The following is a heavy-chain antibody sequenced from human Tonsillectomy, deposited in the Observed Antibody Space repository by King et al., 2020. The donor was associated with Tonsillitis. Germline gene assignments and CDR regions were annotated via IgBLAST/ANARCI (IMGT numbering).Heavy chain of an antibody. CDR3: AREFRVVIGPKYYFYYMDV. CDR2: IKQDGSET. D-gene: IGHD3-22*01. Sequence: VQLVESGGGLVQPGGSLRVSCAASGFTFGSYWMSWVRQAPGEGLEWVANIKQDGSETYFLDSVEGPFTVSRDNAKKSLYLQMASLRAEDTAVYYCAREFRVVIGPKYYFYYMDVWGKGTTVTVSS. J-gene: IGHJ6*03. V-gene: IGHV3-7*01. CDR1: GFTFGSYW.